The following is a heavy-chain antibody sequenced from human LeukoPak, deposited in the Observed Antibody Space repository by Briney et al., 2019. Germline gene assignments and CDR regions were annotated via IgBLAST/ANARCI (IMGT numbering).Heavy chain of an antibody. D-gene: IGHD3-10*01. CDR3: ARVGSGSYYTEGWNDWFDP. V-gene: IGHV3-11*01. CDR1: GFTFSDYY. CDR2: ISSSCSTI. Sequence: GGSLRLSCAASGFTFSDYYMSWIRQAPGKGLEWVSYISSSCSTIYYADSVKGRFTISRDNAKNSLYLQMNSLRAEETVVYYCARVGSGSYYTEGWNDWFDPWGQGTLVTVSS. J-gene: IGHJ5*02.